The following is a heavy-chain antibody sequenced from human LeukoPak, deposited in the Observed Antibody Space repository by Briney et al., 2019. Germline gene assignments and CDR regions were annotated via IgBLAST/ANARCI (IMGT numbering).Heavy chain of an antibody. J-gene: IGHJ4*02. D-gene: IGHD3-22*01. CDR1: GGSISSSSYD. CDR3: ARLAPITMIVVTYFDY. Sequence: SETLSLTCTVSGGSISSSSYDWGWIRQPPAKGLEWIGSIYYSGSTYYNPSLKSRVTISVDTSKNQFSLKLSSVTAAATAVYYCARLAPITMIVVTYFDYWGQGTLVTVSS. V-gene: IGHV4-39*01. CDR2: IYYSGST.